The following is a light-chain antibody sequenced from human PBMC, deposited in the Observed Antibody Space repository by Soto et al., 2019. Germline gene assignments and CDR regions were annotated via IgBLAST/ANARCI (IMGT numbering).Light chain of an antibody. CDR3: QSYDSGLSGRV. Sequence: QSVLTQPPSVSGAPGQRVTISCTESSSNIGAGYDVHWYQQLPGTAPKLLIYGNSNRPSGVPVRFSGSKSGTSASLAITGLQAEDEVDYYCQSYDSGLSGRVFGGGTKLTVL. V-gene: IGLV1-40*01. J-gene: IGLJ3*02. CDR1: SSNIGAGYD. CDR2: GNS.